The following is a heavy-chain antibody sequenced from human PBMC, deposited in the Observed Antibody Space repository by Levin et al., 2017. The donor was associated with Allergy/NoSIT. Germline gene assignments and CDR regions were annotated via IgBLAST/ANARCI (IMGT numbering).Heavy chain of an antibody. J-gene: IGHJ4*02. CDR3: ARGAHYYDSSGLEKFDY. CDR1: GFTFSSYE. D-gene: IGHD3-22*01. Sequence: GGSLRLSRAASGFTFSSYEMNWVRQAPGKGLEWVSYISSSGSTIYYADSVKGRFTISRDNAKNSLYLQMNSLRAEDTAVYYCARGAHYYDSSGLEKFDYWGQGTLVTVSS. CDR2: ISSSGSTI. V-gene: IGHV3-48*03.